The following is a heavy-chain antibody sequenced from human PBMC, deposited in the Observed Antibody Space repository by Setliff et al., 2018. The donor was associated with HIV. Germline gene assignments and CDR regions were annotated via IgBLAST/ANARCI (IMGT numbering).Heavy chain of an antibody. Sequence: PGGSLRLSCAASGFTFSDYYMTWVRQAPGKGLEWVSFISSSATYTTYADSVKGRFTISRDNAKKSMYLQMNSLRGEDTAVYYCAAVPWGHSSLIIDHWGKGTTVTVSS. CDR1: GFTFSDYY. D-gene: IGHD3-16*01. CDR3: AAVPWGHSSLIIDH. V-gene: IGHV3-11*03. J-gene: IGHJ6*04. CDR2: ISSSATYT.